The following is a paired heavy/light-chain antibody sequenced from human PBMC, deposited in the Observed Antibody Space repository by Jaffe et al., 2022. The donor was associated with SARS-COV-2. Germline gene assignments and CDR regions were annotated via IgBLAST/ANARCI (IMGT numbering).Heavy chain of an antibody. CDR3: ARGTGYYASGSSLSY. V-gene: IGHV4-59*01. CDR1: GGSISYYF. D-gene: IGHD3-10*01. J-gene: IGHJ4*02. CDR2: IYYTGST. Sequence: QVQLQESGPGLVKPSETLSLTCTVSGGSISYYFWTWIRQPPGKGLEWIGYIYYTGSTNYNPSLKSRVTISVDTSKSQFSLRLNSVTAADTAVYYCARGTGYYASGSSLSYWGQGTLVTVSS.
Light chain of an antibody. Sequence: EIVLTQSPGTLSLSPGERATLSCRASQSVSSSYLAWYQQKPGQAPRLLIYGASSRATGIPDRFSGSGSGTDFTLTISRLEPEDFAVYYCQQYGTSPFTFGPGTKVDIK. CDR2: GAS. V-gene: IGKV3-20*01. CDR1: QSVSSSY. CDR3: QQYGTSPFT. J-gene: IGKJ3*01.